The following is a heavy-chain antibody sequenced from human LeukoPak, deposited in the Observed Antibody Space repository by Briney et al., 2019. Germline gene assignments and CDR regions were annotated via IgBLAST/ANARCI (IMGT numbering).Heavy chain of an antibody. CDR2: INPSSGGT. V-gene: IGHV1-2*02. CDR3: ASLAVAGEYYFDY. J-gene: IGHJ4*02. Sequence: ASVKVSCKASGYTFTGYYMHWVRQAPGQGLEWMGWINPSSGGTNYAQKFQGRVTMTRDTSISTAYMELSRLRSDDTAVYYCASLAVAGEYYFDYWGQGTLVTVSS. CDR1: GYTFTGYY. D-gene: IGHD6-19*01.